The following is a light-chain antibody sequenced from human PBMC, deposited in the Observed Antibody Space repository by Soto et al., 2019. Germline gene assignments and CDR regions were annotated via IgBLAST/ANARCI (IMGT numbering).Light chain of an antibody. J-gene: IGKJ1*01. CDR3: QQYDNSVWT. V-gene: IGKV3-20*01. CDR2: GVS. CDR1: ESVSSTS. Sequence: EIVLTQSPGTLSLSPGERATLSCRASESVSSTSLAWYQQKPGQAPRLLMYGVSSRVTGIPDRFSGSGSGTDFTLTINRLEPEDFAVYFCQQYDNSVWTFGQGTKVEIK.